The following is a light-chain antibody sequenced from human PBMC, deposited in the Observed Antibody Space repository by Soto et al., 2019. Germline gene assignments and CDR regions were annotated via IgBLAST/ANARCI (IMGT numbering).Light chain of an antibody. J-gene: IGKJ3*01. CDR3: MQVLQTPLFT. V-gene: IGKV2-28*01. CDR1: QSLLHSNGYNY. Sequence: DIVMTQSPLSLPVTPGEPASISCRSSQSLLHSNGYNYLDWYLQKPGQSPRLLIYLGSNRASGVPDRFRGSGTGTDFTLKISRVEAEDVGVCYCMQVLQTPLFTFGPGTKVDIK. CDR2: LGS.